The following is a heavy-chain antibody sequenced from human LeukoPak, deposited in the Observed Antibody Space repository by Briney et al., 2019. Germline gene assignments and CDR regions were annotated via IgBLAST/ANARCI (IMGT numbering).Heavy chain of an antibody. CDR1: GFTFSSYA. CDR3: ARSGTYQHSSSYDY. J-gene: IGHJ4*02. D-gene: IGHD6-13*01. Sequence: GGSLRLSCAASGFTFSSYAMSWVRQAPGKGLEWVSAISGSGGSTYYADSVKGRFTISRDNSKNTLYLQMNSLRAEDTAVYYCARSGTYQHSSSYDYWGQGTLVTVSS. V-gene: IGHV3-23*01. CDR2: ISGSGGST.